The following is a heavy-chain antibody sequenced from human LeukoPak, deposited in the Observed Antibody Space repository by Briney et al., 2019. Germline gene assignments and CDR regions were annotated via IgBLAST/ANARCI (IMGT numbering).Heavy chain of an antibody. D-gene: IGHD6-13*01. V-gene: IGHV4-59*01. CDR3: ARAYSSSWYFNWFDP. J-gene: IGHJ5*02. CDR1: GGSISSYY. CDR2: IYYSGST. Sequence: SETLSLTCTVSGGSISSYYWSWIRQPPGKGLEWIGYIYYSGSTNYNPSLKSRVTISVDTSRDQFSLKLSSVTAADTAVYFCARAYSSSWYFNWFDPWGQGILVTVSS.